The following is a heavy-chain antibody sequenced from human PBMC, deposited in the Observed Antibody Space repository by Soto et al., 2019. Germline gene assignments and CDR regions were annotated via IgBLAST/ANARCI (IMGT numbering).Heavy chain of an antibody. CDR3: ANVRQLVGYFCSSVDV. CDR2: ISAYNGNT. D-gene: IGHD6-6*01. J-gene: IGHJ6*03. V-gene: IGHV1-18*01. CDR1: GYTFTNYG. Sequence: QVQLLQSGAEVKKPGASVKVSCKASGYTFTNYGITWVRQAPGQGLEWMGWISAYNGNTHYTRRLEGRVTMTTDTSTSTAYMEMRGLRSAATAVYYCANVRQLVGYFCSSVDVWGKGTTVTVSS.